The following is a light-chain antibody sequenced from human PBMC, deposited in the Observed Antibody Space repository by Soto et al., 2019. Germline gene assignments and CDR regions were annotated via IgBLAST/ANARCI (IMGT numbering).Light chain of an antibody. CDR2: DAS. J-gene: IGKJ1*01. CDR1: QSVGSY. V-gene: IGKV3-11*01. Sequence: EIVLTQSPATLSLSPGQRVTLSCRASQSVGSYIAWYQQKPGQAPKLLIYDASTRATGIPARFSGSGSGTDFTLSISSLEPEDFAVYYCQQSIGRPTFGQGTKVEIK. CDR3: QQSIGRPT.